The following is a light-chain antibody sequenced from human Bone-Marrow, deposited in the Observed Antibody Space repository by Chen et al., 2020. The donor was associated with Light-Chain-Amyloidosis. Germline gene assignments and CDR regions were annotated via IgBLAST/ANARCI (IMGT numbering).Light chain of an antibody. CDR1: DLPTKY. Sequence: SYELTQPPSVSVSPGQTARMTCSGDDLPTKYAYWYQHKPGQAPVLVIHRDTDMSSGISERFSGSSSGTTATLTISGVQAEDEADYHCQSADSSGTYEVIFGGGTKLTVL. J-gene: IGLJ2*01. V-gene: IGLV3-25*03. CDR3: QSADSSGTYEVI. CDR2: RDT.